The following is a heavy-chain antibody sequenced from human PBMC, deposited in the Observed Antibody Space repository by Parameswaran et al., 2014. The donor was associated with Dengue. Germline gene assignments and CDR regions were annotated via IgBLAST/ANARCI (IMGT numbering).Heavy chain of an antibody. V-gene: IGHV3-15*01. Sequence: VRQAPGKGLEWVGLIKSKTDGGTTDYAAPVKGRSIISRDDSKKTLYLQMNSLKTEDTAVYYCTTYYFDSSENDRYAFDIWGQGTKVTVSS. J-gene: IGHJ3*02. D-gene: IGHD3-22*01. CDR3: TTYYFDSSENDRYAFDI. CDR2: IKSKTDGGTT.